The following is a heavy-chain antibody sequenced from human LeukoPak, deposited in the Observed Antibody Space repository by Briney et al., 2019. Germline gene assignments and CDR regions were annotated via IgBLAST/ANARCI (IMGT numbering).Heavy chain of an antibody. Sequence: SETLSLTCTVSDGSISSYYWSWIRQPAGKGLEWIGRIYTSGSTNYNPSLKSRVTISVDTSKNQFSLKLSSVTAADTAVYYCARDGYYDSSGYYYGFDAFDIWGQGTMVTVSS. CDR3: ARDGYYDSSGYYYGFDAFDI. D-gene: IGHD3-22*01. J-gene: IGHJ3*02. V-gene: IGHV4-4*07. CDR1: DGSISSYY. CDR2: IYTSGST.